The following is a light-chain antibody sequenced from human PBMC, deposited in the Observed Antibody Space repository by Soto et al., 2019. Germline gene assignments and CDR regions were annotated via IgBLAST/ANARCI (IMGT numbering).Light chain of an antibody. CDR1: SSDVGGYNY. CDR3: SSYTSSSTVV. CDR2: DVS. V-gene: IGLV2-14*01. Sequence: QSALTQPASVSGSPGQSITISCTGTSSDVGGYNYVSWYQQHPGKAPKLMICDVSIRPSGVSNRFSGSKSGNTASLTISGLQAEDEADYYCSSYTSSSTVVFGGGTQLTVL. J-gene: IGLJ2*01.